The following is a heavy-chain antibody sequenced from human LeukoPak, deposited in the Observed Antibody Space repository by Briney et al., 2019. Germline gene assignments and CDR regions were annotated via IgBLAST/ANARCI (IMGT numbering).Heavy chain of an antibody. V-gene: IGHV3-21*01. CDR2: ISSSSSYI. J-gene: IGHJ6*02. Sequence: SGGSLRLSCAASGFSVSSNYMNWVRQAPGKGLEWVSSISSSSSYIYYADSVKGRFTISRDNAKNSLYLQMNSLRAEDTAVYYCAREREGYCSSTSCSGMDVWGQGTTVTVSS. CDR3: AREREGYCSSTSCSGMDV. D-gene: IGHD2-2*01. CDR1: GFSVSSNY.